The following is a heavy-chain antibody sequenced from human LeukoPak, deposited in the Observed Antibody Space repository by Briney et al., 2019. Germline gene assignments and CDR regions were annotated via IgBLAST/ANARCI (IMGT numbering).Heavy chain of an antibody. D-gene: IGHD1-14*01. CDR3: ASLPGTHLLDAFDI. CDR1: GGTFSSYA. J-gene: IGHJ3*02. CDR2: IIPIFVTA. Sequence: AVKVSCKASGGTFSSYAISWGRQAPGQRLEWMGGIIPIFVTADYAQKFQGRVTITADKSTSTAYMELSSLRSEETAVYYCASLPGTHLLDAFDIWGEGTMVTVSS. V-gene: IGHV1-69*06.